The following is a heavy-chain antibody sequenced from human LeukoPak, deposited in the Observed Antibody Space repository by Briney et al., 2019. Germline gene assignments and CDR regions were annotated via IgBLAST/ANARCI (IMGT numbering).Heavy chain of an antibody. CDR1: GGSISGGGYY. J-gene: IGHJ4*02. D-gene: IGHD3-22*01. V-gene: IGHV4-61*08. CDR3: ARSAPYYYDSSGYYLFGNGYYFDY. CDR2: IYYSGST. Sequence: SQTLSLTCAVSGGSISGGGYYWSWIRQPPGKGLEWIGYIYYSGSTNYNPSLKSRVTISVDTSKNQFSLKLSSVTAADTAVYYCARSAPYYYDSSGYYLFGNGYYFDYWGQGTLVTVSS.